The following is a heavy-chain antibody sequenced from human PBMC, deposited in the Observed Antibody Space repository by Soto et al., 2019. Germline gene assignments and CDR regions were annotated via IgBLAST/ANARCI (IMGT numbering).Heavy chain of an antibody. D-gene: IGHD6-13*01. CDR2: IIPIFGTA. V-gene: IGHV1-69*13. J-gene: IGHJ6*02. Sequence: SVKVSCKASGGTFSSYAISWVRQAPGQGLEWMGGIIPIFGTANYAQKFQGRVTITADESTSTAYMELSSLRSEDTAVYYCARDLAGYSSSWYTSYGMDVWGQGTTVTVSS. CDR3: ARDLAGYSSSWYTSYGMDV. CDR1: GGTFSSYA.